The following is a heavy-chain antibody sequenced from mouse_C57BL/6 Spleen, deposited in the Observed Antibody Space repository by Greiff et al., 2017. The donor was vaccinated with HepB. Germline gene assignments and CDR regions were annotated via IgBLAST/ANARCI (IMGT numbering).Heavy chain of an antibody. J-gene: IGHJ2*01. CDR3: ARWGTTVVATYYFDY. CDR1: GYTFTSYW. CDR2: IHPNSGST. Sequence: QVHVKQPGAELVKPGASVKLSCKASGYTFTSYWMHWVKQRPGQGLEWIGMIHPNSGSTNYNEKFKSKATLTVDKSSSTAYMQLSSLTSEDSAVYYCARWGTTVVATYYFDYWGQGTTLTVSS. V-gene: IGHV1-64*01. D-gene: IGHD1-1*01.